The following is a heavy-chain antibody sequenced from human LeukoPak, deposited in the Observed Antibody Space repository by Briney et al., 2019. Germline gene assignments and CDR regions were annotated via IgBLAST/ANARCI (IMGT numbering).Heavy chain of an antibody. Sequence: PGGSLRLSCAASGVIISSYAMSWVRQAPGKGLEWVSAINGRGDNTYYADFVKGRFTISRDNSKSTVYLQMNSLRTEDTAVYYCAKDRVSPGFNWFDPWGQGTLVNVSS. CDR1: GVIISSYA. CDR2: INGRGDNT. V-gene: IGHV3-23*01. CDR3: AKDRVSPGFNWFDP. D-gene: IGHD2/OR15-2a*01. J-gene: IGHJ5*02.